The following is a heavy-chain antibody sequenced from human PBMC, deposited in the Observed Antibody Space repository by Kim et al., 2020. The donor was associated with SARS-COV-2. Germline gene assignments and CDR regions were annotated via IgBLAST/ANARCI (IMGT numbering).Heavy chain of an antibody. Sequence: SETLSLTCTVSGGSISSYYWSWIRQPPGKGLEWIGYIYYSGSTNYNPSLKSRVTISVDTSKNQFSLKLSSVTAADTAVYYCARGRLERPIKLFDYWGQGTLVTVSS. CDR1: GGSISSYY. CDR3: ARGRLERPIKLFDY. D-gene: IGHD1-1*01. CDR2: IYYSGST. V-gene: IGHV4-59*13. J-gene: IGHJ4*02.